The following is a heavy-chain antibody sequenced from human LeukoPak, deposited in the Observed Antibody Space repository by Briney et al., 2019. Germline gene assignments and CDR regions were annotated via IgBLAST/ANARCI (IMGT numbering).Heavy chain of an antibody. CDR3: ARSRLGILVITFDAFDI. Sequence: PSQTLSLTCTVSGGSISSGSYYWSWIRQPAGKGLEWIGRIYTSGSTNYNPSLKSRVTISVDTSKNQFSLKLTSVTAADTAVYYCARSRLGILVITFDAFDIWGQGTMVTVSS. CDR2: IYTSGST. D-gene: IGHD7-27*01. V-gene: IGHV4-61*02. CDR1: GGSISSGSYY. J-gene: IGHJ3*02.